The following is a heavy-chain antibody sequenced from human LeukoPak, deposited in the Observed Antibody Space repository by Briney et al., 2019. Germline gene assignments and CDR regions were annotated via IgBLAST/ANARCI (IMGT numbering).Heavy chain of an antibody. Sequence: SKTLSLTCTVSGGSISSSSYYWGWIRQPPGKGLEWIGSIYYSGSTYYNPSLKSRVTISVDTSKNQFSLKLSSVTAADTAVYYCARQGWELVGYWGQGTLVTVSS. J-gene: IGHJ4*02. D-gene: IGHD1-26*01. CDR3: ARQGWELVGY. V-gene: IGHV4-39*01. CDR1: GGSISSSSYY. CDR2: IYYSGST.